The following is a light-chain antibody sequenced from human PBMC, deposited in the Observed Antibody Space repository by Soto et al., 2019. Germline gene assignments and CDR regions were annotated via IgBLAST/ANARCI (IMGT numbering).Light chain of an antibody. J-gene: IGKJ4*01. Sequence: DIQMTQSPSSVSASVGDRVTITCRASQDITSWLAWYQQKSGKAPKLLIYAASNLQSGVPSRFSGSGSGTDFTLTISSLQPEDFATYYCQQTSSFPLTFGGGTKVEIK. CDR2: AAS. V-gene: IGKV1-12*01. CDR3: QQTSSFPLT. CDR1: QDITSW.